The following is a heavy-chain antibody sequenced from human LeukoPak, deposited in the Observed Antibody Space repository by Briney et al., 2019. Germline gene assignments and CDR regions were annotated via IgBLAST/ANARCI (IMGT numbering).Heavy chain of an antibody. D-gene: IGHD5-18*01. J-gene: IGHJ6*03. Sequence: SVKVSCKASGGTFSSYAISWVRQAPGQGLEWMGGIIPISGTANYAQKFQGRVTITTDESTSTAYMELSSLRSEDTAVYYCAATPDTAMVRTYYYYYYMDVWGKGTTVTVSS. V-gene: IGHV1-69*05. CDR2: IIPISGTA. CDR1: GGTFSSYA. CDR3: AATPDTAMVRTYYYYYYMDV.